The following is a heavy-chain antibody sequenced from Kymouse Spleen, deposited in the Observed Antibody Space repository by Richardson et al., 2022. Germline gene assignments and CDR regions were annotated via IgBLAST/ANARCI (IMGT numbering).Heavy chain of an antibody. Sequence: QVQLQESGPGLVKPSQTLSLTCTVSGGSISSGGYYWSWIRQHPGKGLEWIGYIYYSGSTYYNPSLKSRVTISVDTSKNQFSLKLSSVTAADTAVYYCARETDYDILTGYSLGGMDVWGQGTTVTVSS. D-gene: IGHD3-9*01. CDR1: GGSISSGGYY. V-gene: IGHV4-31*03. CDR3: ARETDYDILTGYSLGGMDV. J-gene: IGHJ6*02. CDR2: IYYSGST.